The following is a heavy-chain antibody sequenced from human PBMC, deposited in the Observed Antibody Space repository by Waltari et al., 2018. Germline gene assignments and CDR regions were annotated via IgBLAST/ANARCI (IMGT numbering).Heavy chain of an antibody. Sequence: QVQLQESGPGLVKPSETLSLTCTVSGGSIRSYYWSWIRQPPGKGLEWIGYIYYSGSTNYNPSLKSRVTISVDTSKNQFSLKLSSVTAADTAVYYCARDRGSSSWFLFQHWGQGTLVTVSS. D-gene: IGHD6-13*01. CDR3: ARDRGSSSWFLFQH. J-gene: IGHJ1*01. CDR1: GGSIRSYY. V-gene: IGHV4-59*01. CDR2: IYYSGST.